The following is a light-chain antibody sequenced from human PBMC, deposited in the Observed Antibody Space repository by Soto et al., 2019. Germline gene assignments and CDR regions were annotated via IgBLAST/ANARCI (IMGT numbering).Light chain of an antibody. Sequence: DIVMTQSPDSLAVPRGDRATINCTSSRSVLYSSNNKNYLARDRQKAGQPPKLLIYWASTREAGVPDRLGGSGSGTDFPHTFGSVQPQDVAVYYGQQYSSSFWTFGQGTKVEIK. CDR3: QQYSSSFWT. V-gene: IGKV4-1*01. CDR1: RSVLYSSNNKNY. CDR2: WAS. J-gene: IGKJ1*01.